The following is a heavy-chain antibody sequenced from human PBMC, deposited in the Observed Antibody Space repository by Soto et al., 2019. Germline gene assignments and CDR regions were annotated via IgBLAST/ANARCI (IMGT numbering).Heavy chain of an antibody. CDR1: GGSISSGGYS. J-gene: IGHJ4*02. CDR2: IYHSGST. V-gene: IGHV4-30-2*01. D-gene: IGHD3-3*01. CDR3: ASQSLTIFGVVADY. Sequence: QLQLQESGSGLVKPSQTLSLTCAVSGGSISSGGYSGSWIRQPPEKGLEWMGYIYHSGSTYYNPPLKSRVTIAVDRSKNQYSLKLSSVTAADTAVYYCASQSLTIFGVVADYWGQGTLVTVSS.